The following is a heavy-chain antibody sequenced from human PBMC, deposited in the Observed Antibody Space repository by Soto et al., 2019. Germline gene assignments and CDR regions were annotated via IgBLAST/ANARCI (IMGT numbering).Heavy chain of an antibody. Sequence: SETLSLSCTVSGGSISSYYWSWIRQPPGKGLEWIGYMYNTGSTIYNPSLKSRVTISVDRSKNQFSLKLNSVTAADTPVYYCARDLWGYCGADCYPLDVWGQGTTVTVSS. D-gene: IGHD2-21*02. J-gene: IGHJ6*02. CDR2: MYNTGST. CDR3: ARDLWGYCGADCYPLDV. V-gene: IGHV4-59*01. CDR1: GGSISSYY.